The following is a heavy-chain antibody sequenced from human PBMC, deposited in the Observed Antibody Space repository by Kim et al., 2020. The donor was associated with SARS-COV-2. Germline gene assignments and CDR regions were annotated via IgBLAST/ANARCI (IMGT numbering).Heavy chain of an antibody. J-gene: IGHJ3*02. V-gene: IGHV3-30*18. CDR1: GFTFSSYG. CDR3: AKDPEPIFDI. CDR2: ISYDGSNK. Sequence: GGSLRLSCAASGFTFSSYGMHWVRQAPGKGLEWVAVISYDGSNKYYADSVKGRFTISRDNSKNTLYLQMNSLRAEDTAVYYCAKDPEPIFDIWGQGTMVTVSS.